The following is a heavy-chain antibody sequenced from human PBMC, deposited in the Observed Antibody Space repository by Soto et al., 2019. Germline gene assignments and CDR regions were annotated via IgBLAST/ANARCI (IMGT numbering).Heavy chain of an antibody. D-gene: IGHD1-26*01. J-gene: IGHJ3*02. CDR2: VNNDGTNT. V-gene: IGHV3-74*01. CDR3: ARANRGSAFDI. CDR1: GFTFSSYW. Sequence: GGSLRLSCAASGFTFSSYWMHWVRQAPGXGLVWVSXVNNDGTNTNYADSVKGRFTISRDNAKNTLYLQMNSLRAEDTALYYCARANRGSAFDIWGQGTTVTVSS.